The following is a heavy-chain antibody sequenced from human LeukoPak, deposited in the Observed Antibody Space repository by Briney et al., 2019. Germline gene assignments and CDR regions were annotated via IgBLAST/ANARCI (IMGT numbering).Heavy chain of an antibody. D-gene: IGHD1-26*01. Sequence: SEILSLTCTVSSGSISTFYWSWIRQPPGKGLEWIGYVYQSGTTSYNPSLKRRVTISADTSKNQFSLRVTSVTAADTAVYYCARHGGSLGYFDNWGQGTLVTVSS. J-gene: IGHJ4*02. CDR3: ARHGGSLGYFDN. CDR1: SGSISTFY. V-gene: IGHV4-59*08. CDR2: VYQSGTT.